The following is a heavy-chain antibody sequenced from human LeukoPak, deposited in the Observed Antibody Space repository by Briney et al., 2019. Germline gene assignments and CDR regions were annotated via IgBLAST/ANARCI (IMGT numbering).Heavy chain of an antibody. Sequence: GGSLRLSCAASGFTFVTFAMGWVRQAPGKGLEWVSTISGSGGGTYYADSVKGRFTISRDNSKNTLYQQMNSLRAEDTAVYYCAKHKGAGSRYSYSMDVWGKGATVTVSS. CDR2: ISGSGGGT. V-gene: IGHV3-23*01. D-gene: IGHD6-13*01. CDR3: AKHKGAGSRYSYSMDV. CDR1: GFTFVTFA. J-gene: IGHJ6*03.